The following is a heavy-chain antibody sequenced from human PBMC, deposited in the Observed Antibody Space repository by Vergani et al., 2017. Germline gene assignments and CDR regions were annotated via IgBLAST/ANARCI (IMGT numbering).Heavy chain of an antibody. CDR2: VSGSSATP. V-gene: IGHV3-23*01. D-gene: IGHD2-21*01. CDR3: TKGSRGNTGYFFYY. Sequence: EVQLLESGGGLVQPGGSLRLSCEASGFSFPGYAMSWVRQAPGKELEWVSSVSGSSATPYYADCVKGRFIISRDNCKNTLHLKMNSLRADDTAVDYCTKGSRGNTGYFFYYWGQGTLATVSS. J-gene: IGHJ4*02. CDR1: GFSFPGYA.